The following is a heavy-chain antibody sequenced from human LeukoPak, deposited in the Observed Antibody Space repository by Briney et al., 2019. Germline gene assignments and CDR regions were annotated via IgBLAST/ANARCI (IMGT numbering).Heavy chain of an antibody. CDR2: INHSGST. CDR3: ARGWVATSLFRGLYYYYGMDV. J-gene: IGHJ6*02. Sequence: SETLSLTCAVYGVSFSGYYWSWIRQPPGKGLEWIGEINHSGSTNYNPSLKSRVTISVDTSKNQFSLKLSSVTAADTAVYYCARGWVATSLFRGLYYYYGMDVWGQGTTVTVSS. D-gene: IGHD5-12*01. CDR1: GVSFSGYY. V-gene: IGHV4-34*01.